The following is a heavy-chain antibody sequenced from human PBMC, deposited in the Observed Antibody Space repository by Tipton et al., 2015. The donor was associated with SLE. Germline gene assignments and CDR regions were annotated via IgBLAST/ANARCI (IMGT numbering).Heavy chain of an antibody. Sequence: TLSLTCTVSGGYIGSYYWSWIRQPPGKGLEWIGYIDYSGSTNYNPSLKSRVTISVDTSKNQFSLKLSSVTAADTAVYYYARVGADDIWGQGTMVTVSS. V-gene: IGHV4-59*01. CDR3: ARVGADDI. D-gene: IGHD3-3*01. CDR2: IDYSGST. CDR1: GGYIGSYY. J-gene: IGHJ3*02.